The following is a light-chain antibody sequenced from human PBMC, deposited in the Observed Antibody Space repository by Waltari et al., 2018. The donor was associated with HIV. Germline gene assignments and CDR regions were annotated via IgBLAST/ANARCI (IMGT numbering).Light chain of an antibody. J-gene: IGLJ3*02. CDR1: RSNIGSNY. CDR3: LQYYTIPRT. CDR2: RVN. V-gene: IGLV1-47*01. Sequence: QSVLTQPPSASGTPGQRVTISCSGNRSNIGSNYVDWYQQLPGTAPKLLIYRVNQRPSGVPDRFSGSGSGTDFTLTISSLQAEDVAVYYCLQYYTIPRTFGQGT.